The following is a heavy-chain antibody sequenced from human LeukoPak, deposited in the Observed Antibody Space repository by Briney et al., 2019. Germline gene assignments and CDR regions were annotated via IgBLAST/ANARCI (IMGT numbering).Heavy chain of an antibody. CDR1: GASINNYY. Sequence: SETLSLTCTVSGASINNYYWSWIRQPPGKALEWIGYISYTGSTNYSPSLKSRVTMSVDTSKNQFSLRLSSVTAADTAVYYCAREKRVYSSSWQRWFDIWGQGTMVTVSS. D-gene: IGHD6-13*01. J-gene: IGHJ3*02. CDR3: AREKRVYSSSWQRWFDI. V-gene: IGHV4-59*12. CDR2: ISYTGST.